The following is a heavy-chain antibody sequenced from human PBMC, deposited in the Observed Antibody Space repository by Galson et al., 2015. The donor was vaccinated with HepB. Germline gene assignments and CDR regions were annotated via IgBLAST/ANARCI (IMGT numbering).Heavy chain of an antibody. CDR1: GFTVSSNY. J-gene: IGHJ6*02. CDR2: IYSGGST. V-gene: IGHV3-66*01. D-gene: IGHD3-10*01. Sequence: SLRLSCAASGFTVSSNYMSWVRQAPGKGLEWVSVIYSGGSTYYADSVKGRFTISRDNSKNTLYLQMNSLRAEDTAVYYCARDKGDRPQYGMDVWGQGTTVTVSS. CDR3: ARDKGDRPQYGMDV.